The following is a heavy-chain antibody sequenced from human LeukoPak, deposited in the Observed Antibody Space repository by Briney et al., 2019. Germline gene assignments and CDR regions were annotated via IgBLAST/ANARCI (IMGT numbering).Heavy chain of an antibody. J-gene: IGHJ4*02. CDR2: SGTSGDT. V-gene: IGHV3-23*01. CDR1: GLTFSTSP. D-gene: IGHD3-22*01. Sequence: GALRLSCAASGLTFSTSPMNWVRLAPGNRLEWVSTSGTSGDTYYADSVKGRFTIPRDNSKSTLSLQMANLRVEDTAVYCCATKTPGNYPYDYWGQGTLVTVSP. CDR3: ATKTPGNYPYDY.